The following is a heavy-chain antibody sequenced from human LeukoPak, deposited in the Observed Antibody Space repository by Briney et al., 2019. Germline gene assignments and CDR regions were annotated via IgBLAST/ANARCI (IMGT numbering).Heavy chain of an antibody. CDR2: IYYSGST. D-gene: IGHD2-15*01. Sequence: SSETLSLTCTVSGGSISSYYWSWIRQPPGKGLEWIGYIYYSGSTNYNPSLKSRVTISVDTSKNQFSLKLSSVTAADTAVYYCAKGGCSGDICSAYNYYGMDVWGQGTTVTVSS. CDR1: GGSISSYY. J-gene: IGHJ6*02. V-gene: IGHV4-59*01. CDR3: AKGGCSGDICSAYNYYGMDV.